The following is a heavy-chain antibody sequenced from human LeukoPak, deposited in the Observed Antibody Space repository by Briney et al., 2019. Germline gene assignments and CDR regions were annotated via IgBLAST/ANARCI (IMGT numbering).Heavy chain of an antibody. CDR2: IGSDNKP. CDR3: ARDLHYYVAMDA. V-gene: IGHV3-53*01. D-gene: IGHD3-10*02. J-gene: IGHJ6*02. Sequence: GTLSLTCGVSGGSIDITNYWSWVRQAPGKGLEWVSSIGSDNKPHYSESVKGRFAISRDNSKNTLFLQLHNLRVEDTALYYCARDLHYYVAMDAWGQGTTVTVSS. CDR1: GGSIDITNY.